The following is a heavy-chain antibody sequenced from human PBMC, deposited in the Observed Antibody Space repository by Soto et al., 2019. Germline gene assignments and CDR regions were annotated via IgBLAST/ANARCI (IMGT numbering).Heavy chain of an antibody. V-gene: IGHV4-34*01. Sequence: SETLSLTCAIYSGSFSGYSWRWIRQPPGKGLEWIGEISESGNTNYSPSPKTRVSISIDKSKNQFSLNLDSVSAADTAVYYCARAPKVSGSSQTRPDFWGQGTLGT. D-gene: IGHD6-6*01. CDR1: SGSFSGYS. J-gene: IGHJ4*02. CDR3: ARAPKVSGSSQTRPDF. CDR2: ISESGNT.